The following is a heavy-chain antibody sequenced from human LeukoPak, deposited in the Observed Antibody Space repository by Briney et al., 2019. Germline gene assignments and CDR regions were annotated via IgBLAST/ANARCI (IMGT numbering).Heavy chain of an antibody. CDR2: INQDESSQ. Sequence: GGSLRLSCASSGFSFTIYWMGWVRQAPGKGLECVANINQDESSQYYVDAVWGRFTISRDNAKKSLNLQMNSLRGEDTAVYYCAAVIDYWGKGNLVTVSS. V-gene: IGHV3-7*01. J-gene: IGHJ4*02. CDR3: AAVIDY. CDR1: GFSFTIYW.